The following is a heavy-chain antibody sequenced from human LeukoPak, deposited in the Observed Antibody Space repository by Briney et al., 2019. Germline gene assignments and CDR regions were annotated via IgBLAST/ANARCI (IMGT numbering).Heavy chain of an antibody. J-gene: IGHJ5*02. CDR2: ISGSGGST. D-gene: IGHD3-22*01. CDR1: GFTFSSYA. Sequence: AGGSLRLSCAASGFTFSSYAMSWVRQAPGKGLEWVSAISGSGGSTYYADSVKGRFTISRDNSKNTLYLQMNSLRAEDTAVYYCAKGMGSGYFLNWFDPWGQGTLVTVAS. V-gene: IGHV3-23*01. CDR3: AKGMGSGYFLNWFDP.